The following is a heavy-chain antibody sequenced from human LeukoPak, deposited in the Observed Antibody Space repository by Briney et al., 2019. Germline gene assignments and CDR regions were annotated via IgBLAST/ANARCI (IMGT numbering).Heavy chain of an antibody. Sequence: SGPTLVKPSQTLSLTCTVSGGSISSGGYYWSWIRQHPGKGLEWFGYIYYSGSTYYSPSLKSRVTISVDTSNNQFSLNLRSVTAADTAVYYCARTSIVVSAGRYYFDPWGQGTLVTVSS. J-gene: IGHJ5*02. CDR2: IYYSGST. V-gene: IGHV4-31*03. CDR1: GGSISSGGYY. D-gene: IGHD2-15*01. CDR3: ARTSIVVSAGRYYFDP.